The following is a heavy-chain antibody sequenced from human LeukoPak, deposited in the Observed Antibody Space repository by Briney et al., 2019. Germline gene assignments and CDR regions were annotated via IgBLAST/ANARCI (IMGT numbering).Heavy chain of an antibody. CDR1: GFTVSSNY. V-gene: IGHV3-53*01. D-gene: IGHD1-26*01. J-gene: IGHJ4*02. CDR2: IYSDGST. CDR3: ARERSGSYCL. Sequence: PGGSLRLSCAASGFTVSSNYMSWVRQAPGKGLEWVSLIYSDGSTYYADSVKGRFTISRDNSKNTLYLQMNSLRAEDTAVYYCARERSGSYCLWGQGTLVTVSS.